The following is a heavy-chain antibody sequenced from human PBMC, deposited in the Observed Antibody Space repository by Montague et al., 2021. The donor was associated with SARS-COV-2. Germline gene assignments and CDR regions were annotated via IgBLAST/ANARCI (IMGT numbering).Heavy chain of an antibody. CDR3: VRDGGNWYHFDY. D-gene: IGHD3-16*01. J-gene: IGHJ4*02. Sequence: SETPSLTCSISGVSITSYYWSWVRQPAGKGLEWIGHIYASGSTNYSPSLKSRVRLSIDNPKNQFSLKLESLTAADTAVYCCVRDGGNWYHFDYWGQGALVTVSS. CDR2: IYASGST. V-gene: IGHV4-4*07. CDR1: GVSITSYY.